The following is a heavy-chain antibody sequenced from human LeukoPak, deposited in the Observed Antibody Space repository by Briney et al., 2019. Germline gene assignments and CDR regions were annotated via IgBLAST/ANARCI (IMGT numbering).Heavy chain of an antibody. Sequence: PGGSLRLSCAASGFTFSSYGMHWVRQAPGKGLEWVAFIRYDGSNKYYADSVKGRFTISRDNSKNTLYLQMNSLRAEGTAVYYCANGYYYDSSGYYATGPFDYWGQGTLVTVSS. CDR1: GFTFSSYG. V-gene: IGHV3-30*02. CDR3: ANGYYYDSSGYYATGPFDY. J-gene: IGHJ4*02. CDR2: IRYDGSNK. D-gene: IGHD3-22*01.